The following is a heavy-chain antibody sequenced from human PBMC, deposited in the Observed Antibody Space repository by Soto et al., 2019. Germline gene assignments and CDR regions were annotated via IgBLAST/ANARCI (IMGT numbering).Heavy chain of an antibody. J-gene: IGHJ6*03. D-gene: IGHD3-10*01. CDR2: MNPNSGNT. CDR3: ARVPIWFGELFPPYYYYYMDV. V-gene: IGHV1-8*01. CDR1: GYTFTSYD. Sequence: ASVKVSCKASGYTFTSYDINWVRQATGQGLEWMGWMNPNSGNTGYAQKFQGRVTMTRNTSISTAYMERRSLRSEDTAVYYWARVPIWFGELFPPYYYYYMDVWGKGTTVTVSS.